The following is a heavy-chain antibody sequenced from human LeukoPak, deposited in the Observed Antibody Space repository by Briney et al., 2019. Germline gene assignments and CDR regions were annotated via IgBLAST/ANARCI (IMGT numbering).Heavy chain of an antibody. J-gene: IGHJ3*02. Sequence: PGGSLRLSCAASGFTFTKYWMTWVRQAPGKGLEWVSAISGSGGSTYYADSVRGRFTISRDNSKNTLYLQMNSLRAEDTAVYYCAKALDYDFWSGYYLRAFDIWGQGTMVTVSS. CDR3: AKALDYDFWSGYYLRAFDI. D-gene: IGHD3-3*01. CDR1: GFTFTKYW. V-gene: IGHV3-23*01. CDR2: ISGSGGST.